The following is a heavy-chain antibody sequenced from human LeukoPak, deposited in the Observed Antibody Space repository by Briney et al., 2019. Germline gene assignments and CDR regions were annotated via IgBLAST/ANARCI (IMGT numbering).Heavy chain of an antibody. CDR3: ARRPSYCSSTSCRPFDY. J-gene: IGHJ4*02. V-gene: IGHV4-34*01. D-gene: IGHD2-2*01. CDR1: GGSISSYY. Sequence: PSETLSLTCTVSGGSISSYYWSWIRQPPGKGLEWIGEINHSGSTNYNPSLKSRVTISVDTSKNQFSLKLSSVTAADTAVYYCARRPSYCSSTSCRPFDYWGQGTLVTVSS. CDR2: INHSGST.